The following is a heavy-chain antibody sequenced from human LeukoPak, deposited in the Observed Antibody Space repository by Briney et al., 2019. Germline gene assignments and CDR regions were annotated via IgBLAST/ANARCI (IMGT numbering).Heavy chain of an antibody. J-gene: IGHJ4*02. V-gene: IGHV3-21*01. D-gene: IGHD2-21*02. CDR2: ISSSSTYI. Sequence: GGPLRLSCAASGFTFSNYNMNWVRQAPGKGLEWVSSISSSSTYIYYADSVKGRFTISRDNAKNSLYLQMNSLRAEDTALYYCARDGVVVTAIPSGLYDYWGQGTLVTVSS. CDR1: GFTFSNYN. CDR3: ARDGVVVTAIPSGLYDY.